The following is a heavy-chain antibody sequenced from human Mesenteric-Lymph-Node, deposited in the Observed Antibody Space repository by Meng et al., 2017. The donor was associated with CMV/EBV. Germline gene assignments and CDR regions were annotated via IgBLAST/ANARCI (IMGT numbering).Heavy chain of an antibody. V-gene: IGHV4-61*01. D-gene: IGHD5-24*01. CDR3: ARENRLQSNYYFDY. J-gene: IGHJ4*02. Sequence: SGGSVSSGSYNWSWIRQPPGKGLEWIGYIYYSGSTNYNPSLKSRVTISVDTSKNQFSLKLSSETAADTAVYYCARENRLQSNYYFDYWGQGTLVTVSS. CDR1: GGSVSSGSYN. CDR2: IYYSGST.